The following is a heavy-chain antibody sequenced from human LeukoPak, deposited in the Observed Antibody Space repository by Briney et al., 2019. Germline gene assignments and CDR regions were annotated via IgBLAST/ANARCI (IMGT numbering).Heavy chain of an antibody. CDR1: GESFNDYF. J-gene: IGHJ3*02. V-gene: IGHV4-59*08. Sequence: SETLSLTCAVYGESFNDYFWNWIRQPPGKGLEWIGYIYYSGSANYNPSLKSRVTISVDTSKNHFSLKLSSVTAADTAVYYCARHWDDSSGDAYAFDIWGQGTMVTVSS. D-gene: IGHD6-19*01. CDR2: IYYSGSA. CDR3: ARHWDDSSGDAYAFDI.